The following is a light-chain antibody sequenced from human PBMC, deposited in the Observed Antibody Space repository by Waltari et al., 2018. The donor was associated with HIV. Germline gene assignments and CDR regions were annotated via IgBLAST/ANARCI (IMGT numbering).Light chain of an antibody. Sequence: SALTQPASVSGSPGQSVTISCTGTSYEFDLHKSLSWYQQHPGKAPTLIIFGGNSRPSRLSSRFSASKSGDTASLSISGLQSGDEADYYCTTYTAKDSLLLGSGTKLTVL. CDR3: TTYTAKDSLL. V-gene: IGLV2-14*03. CDR1: SYEFDLHKS. CDR2: GGN. J-gene: IGLJ2*01.